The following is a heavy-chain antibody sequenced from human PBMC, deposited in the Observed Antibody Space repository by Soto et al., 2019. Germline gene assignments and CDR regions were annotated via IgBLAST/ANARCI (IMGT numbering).Heavy chain of an antibody. CDR1: AFTFSSYA. Sequence: EVQLLESGGGLVQPGGSLRLSCAASAFTFSSYAMSWVRQAPGKGLEWVSAISGSGGSTYYADSVKGRFTISRDNSKNTLYLQMNSLRAEDTAVYYCAKDPGYSYGPRNFDYWGQGTLVTVSS. CDR2: ISGSGGST. V-gene: IGHV3-23*01. CDR3: AKDPGYSYGPRNFDY. D-gene: IGHD5-18*01. J-gene: IGHJ4*02.